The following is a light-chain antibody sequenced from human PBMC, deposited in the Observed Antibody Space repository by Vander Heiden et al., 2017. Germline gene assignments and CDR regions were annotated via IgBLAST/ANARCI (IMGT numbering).Light chain of an antibody. CDR2: GNS. Sequence: QSVLPQPPSVSVAPGQRVTISCPGSSPNIGAGYDLHWDQQRPGTAPKLVIVGNSKRPAGVPARVSGSKSGTSASTDTTGLQAEEEAEDYCQSDERSRSGSWVVGGGTKLTVL. CDR1: SPNIGAGYD. CDR3: QSDERSRSGSWV. V-gene: IGLV1-40*01. J-gene: IGLJ2*01.